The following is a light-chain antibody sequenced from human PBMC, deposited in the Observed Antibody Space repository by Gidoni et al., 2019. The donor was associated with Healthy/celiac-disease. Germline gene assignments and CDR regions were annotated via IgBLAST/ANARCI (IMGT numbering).Light chain of an antibody. V-gene: IGKV1-39*01. CDR3: QQSYSTLALT. Sequence: DIQMTQSPSSLSASVGDRVTITCRASQSISSYLNWYQQKPGKAPKLLIYAASSLQSGVPSRFSGSGPGTDFTLTISSLQPEDFATYYCQQSYSTLALTFXGXTKVEIK. J-gene: IGKJ4*01. CDR1: QSISSY. CDR2: AAS.